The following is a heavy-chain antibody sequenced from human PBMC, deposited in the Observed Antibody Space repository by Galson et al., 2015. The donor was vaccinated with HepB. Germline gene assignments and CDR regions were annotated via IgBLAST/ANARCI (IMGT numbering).Heavy chain of an antibody. CDR1: GFSLSTSGMC. J-gene: IGHJ3*02. V-gene: IGHV2-70*11. CDR3: ARGYYVILTGYDRDAFDI. D-gene: IGHD3-9*01. CDR2: IDWDDDK. Sequence: PALVKPTQTLTLTCTFSGFSLSTSGMCVSWIRQPPGKALEWLARIDWDDDKYYSTSLKTRLTISKDTSKNQVVLTMTNMDPVDTATYYCARGYYVILTGYDRDAFDICGQGTMGTVSS.